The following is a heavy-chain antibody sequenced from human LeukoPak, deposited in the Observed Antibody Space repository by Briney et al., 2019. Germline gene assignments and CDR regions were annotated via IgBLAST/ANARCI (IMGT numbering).Heavy chain of an antibody. D-gene: IGHD4-17*01. CDR2: ISAYNGNT. CDR3: ARDRLALDYGDYDSPEHYGMDV. J-gene: IGHJ6*02. CDR1: GYTFTSYG. V-gene: IGHV1-18*01. Sequence: ASVKVSCKASGYTFTSYGISWVRQAPGQGLEWMGWISAYNGNTNYAQKLQGRVTMTTDTSTSTAYMELRSLRSDDTAVYYCARDRLALDYGDYDSPEHYGMDVWGQGTTVTVSS.